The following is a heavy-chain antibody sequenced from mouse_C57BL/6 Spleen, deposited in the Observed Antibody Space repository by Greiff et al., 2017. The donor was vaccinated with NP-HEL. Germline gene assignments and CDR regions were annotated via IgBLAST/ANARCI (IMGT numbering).Heavy chain of an antibody. CDR2: IRSKSNNYAT. CDR3: VIHANWDPYWYFDV. Sequence: EVQLVESGGGLVQPKGSLKLSCAASGFSFNTYAMNWVRQAPGKGLEWVARIRSKSNNYATYYADSVKDRFTISRDDSESMLYLQMNNLKTEDTAMYYCVIHANWDPYWYFDVWGTGTTVTVSS. D-gene: IGHD4-1*01. V-gene: IGHV10-1*01. CDR1: GFSFNTYA. J-gene: IGHJ1*03.